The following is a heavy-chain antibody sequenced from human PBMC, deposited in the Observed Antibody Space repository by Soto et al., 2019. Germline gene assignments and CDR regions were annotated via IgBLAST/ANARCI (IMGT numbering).Heavy chain of an antibody. J-gene: IGHJ4*02. V-gene: IGHV3-23*01. CDR2: ISGSGGST. Sequence: EVQLLESGGGLVQPGGSLRLSCAASGFTFSSYAMSWVRQAPGKGLEWVSAISGSGGSTYYADSVKGRFTISRDKSKNTLYLQMNSLRAEDTAVYYCAKDQTYYYDSSGYLHGLLVDYWGQGTLVTVSS. CDR1: GFTFSSYA. CDR3: AKDQTYYYDSSGYLHGLLVDY. D-gene: IGHD3-22*01.